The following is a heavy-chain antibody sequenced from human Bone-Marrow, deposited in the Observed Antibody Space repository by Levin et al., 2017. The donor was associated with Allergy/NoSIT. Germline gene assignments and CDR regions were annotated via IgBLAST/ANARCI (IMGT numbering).Heavy chain of an antibody. Sequence: SETLSLTCGVSNVSISSPSYYWAWVRQPPGKGLEWIGSIYYSGSVYYNPSLKSRATISVDTSKNQFSLNLASVSAADTAEYYCASRILWPLFFNYWGQGILIAVSS. CDR2: IYYSGSV. V-gene: IGHV4-39*01. CDR1: NVSISSPSYY. D-gene: IGHD1-14*01. CDR3: ASRILWPLFFNY. J-gene: IGHJ4*02.